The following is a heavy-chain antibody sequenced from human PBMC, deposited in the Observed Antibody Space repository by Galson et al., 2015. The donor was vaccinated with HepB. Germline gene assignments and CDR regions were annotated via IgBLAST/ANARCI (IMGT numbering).Heavy chain of an antibody. J-gene: IGHJ4*02. D-gene: IGHD3-16*01. CDR1: GFTFSHYW. CDR3: ARERGAEYYFQY. Sequence: SLRLSCAVSGFTFSHYWMSWVRQAPGKGLEWVANINQDGGEKYYVDSVKGRFTISRDNAKNSLYLQLNSLTTEDAAVYYCARERGAEYYFQYWGQGTLVSVSS. CDR2: INQDGGEK. V-gene: IGHV3-7*03.